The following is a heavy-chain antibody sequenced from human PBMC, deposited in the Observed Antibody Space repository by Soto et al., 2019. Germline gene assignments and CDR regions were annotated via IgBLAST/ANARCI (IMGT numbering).Heavy chain of an antibody. J-gene: IGHJ3*02. CDR3: ARGYCSSTSCWGAFDI. D-gene: IGHD2-2*01. CDR2: ISAYNGNT. V-gene: IGHV1-18*01. CDR1: GYTFTSYG. Sequence: GASVKVSFKASGYTFTSYGISWVRQAPGQGLEWMGWISAYNGNTNYAQKLQGRVTMTTDTSTSTAYMELRSLRSDDTAVYYCARGYCSSTSCWGAFDIWGQGTMVTVSS.